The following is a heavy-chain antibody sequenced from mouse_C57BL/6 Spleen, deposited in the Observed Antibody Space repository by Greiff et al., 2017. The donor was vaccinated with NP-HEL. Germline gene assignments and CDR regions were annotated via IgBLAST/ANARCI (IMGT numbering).Heavy chain of an antibody. V-gene: IGHV14-3*01. CDR2: IDPANGNT. J-gene: IGHJ2*01. CDR3: ARPFYYGSSYYFDY. Sequence: VHVKQSVAELVRPGASVKLSCTASGFNIKNTYMHWVKQRPEQGLEWIGRIDPANGNTKYAPKFQGKATITADTSSNTAYLQLSSLTSEDTAIYYCARPFYYGSSYYFDYWGQGTTLTVSS. D-gene: IGHD1-1*01. CDR1: GFNIKNTY.